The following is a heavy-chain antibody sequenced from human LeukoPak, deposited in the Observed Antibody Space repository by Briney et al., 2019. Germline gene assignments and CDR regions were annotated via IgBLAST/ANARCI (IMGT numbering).Heavy chain of an antibody. D-gene: IGHD3-9*01. Sequence: GGSLRLSCAASGFTFSSYSMSCVRQAPGKGLEWVSSISSSSSYIYYADSVKGRFTISRDNAKISLYLQMNSLRAEDTAVYYCARGGERYYDILTGYSTNYLDYWGQGTLVTVSS. V-gene: IGHV3-21*01. J-gene: IGHJ4*02. CDR2: ISSSSSYI. CDR1: GFTFSSYS. CDR3: ARGGERYYDILTGYSTNYLDY.